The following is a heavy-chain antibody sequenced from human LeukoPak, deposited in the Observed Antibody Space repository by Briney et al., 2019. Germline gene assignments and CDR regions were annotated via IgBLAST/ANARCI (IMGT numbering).Heavy chain of an antibody. V-gene: IGHV3-21*01. J-gene: IGHJ4*02. CDR1: GFTFSSYS. D-gene: IGHD3-22*01. CDR2: ISSGSSYI. CDR3: ARGGLYYYDSSGYYYFDY. Sequence: GGSLRLSCAASGFTFSSYSMNWVRQAPGKGLEWVSSISSGSSYIYYADSVKGRFTISRDNAKNSLYLQMNSQRAEDTAVYYCARGGLYYYDSSGYYYFDYWGQGTLVTVSS.